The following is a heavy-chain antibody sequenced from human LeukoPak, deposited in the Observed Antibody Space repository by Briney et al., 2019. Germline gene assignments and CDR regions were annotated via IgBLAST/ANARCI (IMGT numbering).Heavy chain of an antibody. CDR1: GGSISSYY. Sequence: SETLSLTCTVSGGSISSYYWSWIRQPPGKGLEWIGYIYYSGSTNYNPSLKSRVTISVDTSKNQFSLKLSSVTAADTAVYYCARGGTYYDFWSGSDWFDPWGQGTLVTVSS. V-gene: IGHV4-59*01. CDR3: ARGGTYYDFWSGSDWFDP. J-gene: IGHJ5*02. CDR2: IYYSGST. D-gene: IGHD3-3*01.